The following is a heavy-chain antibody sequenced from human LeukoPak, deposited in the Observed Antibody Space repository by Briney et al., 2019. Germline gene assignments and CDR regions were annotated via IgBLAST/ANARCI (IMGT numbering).Heavy chain of an antibody. CDR1: GFTFSSYA. CDR2: ISGSGGST. J-gene: IGHJ4*02. D-gene: IGHD2-2*01. Sequence: PGGSLRLSCAASGFTFSSYAMSWVRQAPGKGLEWVSAISGSGGSTYYADSVKGRFTISRDNSKNTLYLQMNSPRAEDTAVYYCAKVRYCSSTSCYAFDYWGQGTLVTVSS. V-gene: IGHV3-23*01. CDR3: AKVRYCSSTSCYAFDY.